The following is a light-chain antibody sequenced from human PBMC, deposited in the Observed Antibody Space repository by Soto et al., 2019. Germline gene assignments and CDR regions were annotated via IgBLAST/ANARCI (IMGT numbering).Light chain of an antibody. J-gene: IGKJ1*01. Sequence: EIVMTQSPATLSVSPGERATLSCRASQSVSSNLAWYQQKLGQAPRLLIYGASTRATGIPARFSCSGSGTEFTLTISSLQSEDFAVYYCQHYNNWPRTFGQGTKVEIK. V-gene: IGKV3-15*01. CDR2: GAS. CDR3: QHYNNWPRT. CDR1: QSVSSN.